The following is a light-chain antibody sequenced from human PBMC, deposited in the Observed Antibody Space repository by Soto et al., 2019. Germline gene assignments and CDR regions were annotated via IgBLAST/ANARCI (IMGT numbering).Light chain of an antibody. CDR1: QSLIHSDGSTY. CDR2: EVS. J-gene: IGKJ1*01. CDR3: MPGTRWPWT. Sequence: DVVMTQSPLSLPVTLGQPASISCRSSQSLIHSDGSTYLSWFQQRPGQSPRRLIYEVSDRDSGVTDRFRGSESGTDFTLKISRVEAEDVGGYYCMPGTRWPWTFGQGTEVEF. V-gene: IGKV2-30*02.